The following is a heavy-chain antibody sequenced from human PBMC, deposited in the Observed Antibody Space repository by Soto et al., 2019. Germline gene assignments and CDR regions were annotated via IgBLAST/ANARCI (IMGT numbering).Heavy chain of an antibody. CDR3: ARDWVNCGGDCSSDYFFDY. CDR2: ISSSTSYI. D-gene: IGHD2-21*02. J-gene: IGHJ4*02. Sequence: LILSCAVSGFTFSSYSMNWVRQAPWKGLEWVSPISSSTSYIYYADSVKGRFTISRDNAKKSLYLQMNSLRAEDTAVYYCARDWVNCGGDCSSDYFFDYWGQGILVTVSS. CDR1: GFTFSSYS. V-gene: IGHV3-21*01.